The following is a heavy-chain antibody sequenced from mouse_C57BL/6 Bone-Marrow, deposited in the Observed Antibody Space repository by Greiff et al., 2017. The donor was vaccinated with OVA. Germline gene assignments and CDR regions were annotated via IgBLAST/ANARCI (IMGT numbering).Heavy chain of an antibody. D-gene: IGHD1-1*01. CDR2: IYPGNSDT. V-gene: IGHV1-5*01. J-gene: IGHJ2*01. CDR3: TTLITTVVATKDFDY. CDR1: GYTFTSYW. Sequence: VQLQQSGTVLARPGASVKMSCKTSGYTFTSYWMHWVKQRPGQGLEWIGAIYPGNSDTSYNQKFKGKAKLTAVTSASTAYMELSSLTNEDSAVYYCTTLITTVVATKDFDYWGQGTTLTVSS.